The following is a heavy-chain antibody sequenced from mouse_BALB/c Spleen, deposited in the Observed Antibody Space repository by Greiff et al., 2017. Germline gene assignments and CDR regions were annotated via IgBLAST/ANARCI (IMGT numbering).Heavy chain of an antibody. CDR2: ISNGGGST. D-gene: IGHD2-3*01. CDR3: ARHDDGYLYYAMDY. J-gene: IGHJ4*01. CDR1: GFTFSSYT. Sequence: EVKVEESGGGLVQPGGSLKLSCAASGFTFSSYTMSWVRQTPEKRLEWVAYISNGGGSTYYPDTVKGRFTISRDNAKNTLYLQMSSLKSEDTAMYYCARHDDGYLYYAMDYWGQGTSVTVSS. V-gene: IGHV5-12-2*01.